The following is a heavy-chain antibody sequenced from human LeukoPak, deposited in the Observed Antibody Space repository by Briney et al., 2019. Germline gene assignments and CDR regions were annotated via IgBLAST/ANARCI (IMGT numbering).Heavy chain of an antibody. Sequence: GGSLRLSCAASGFTFSSCTMNWVRQAPGKGLEWVSSISSSGRYIYYAESMKGRFTISRDNSKNTLYLQMNSLRAEDTAVYYCAKETFIAAAGAFDYWGQGTLVTVSS. CDR3: AKETFIAAAGAFDY. CDR1: GFTFSSCT. V-gene: IGHV3-21*01. D-gene: IGHD6-13*01. J-gene: IGHJ4*02. CDR2: ISSSGRYI.